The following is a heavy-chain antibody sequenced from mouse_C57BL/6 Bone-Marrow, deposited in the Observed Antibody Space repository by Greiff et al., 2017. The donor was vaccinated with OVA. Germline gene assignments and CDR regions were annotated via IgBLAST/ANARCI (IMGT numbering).Heavy chain of an antibody. CDR3: AREGSLSMRLRRGYYFDY. V-gene: IGHV5-16*01. CDR2: INYDGSST. D-gene: IGHD2-4*01. Sequence: EVQRVESEGGLVQPGSSMKLSCTASGFTFSDYYMAWVRQVPEKGLEWVANINYDGSSTYYLDSLQSRFIISRDTATNILYLQMSSLKSEDTATCYCAREGSLSMRLRRGYYFDYWGQGTTLTVSS. J-gene: IGHJ2*01. CDR1: GFTFSDYY.